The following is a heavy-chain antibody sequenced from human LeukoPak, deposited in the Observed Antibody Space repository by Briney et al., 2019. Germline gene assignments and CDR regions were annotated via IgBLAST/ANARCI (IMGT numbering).Heavy chain of an antibody. J-gene: IGHJ4*02. V-gene: IGHV4-61*02. D-gene: IGHD3-16*01. Sequence: SETLSLTCTVSGGSISSGSYYWSWIRQPAGKGLEWIGRIYTSGSTNYNPSLKSRVTISVDTSKNQFSLKLSSVTAADTAVYYCARDLGAMIPFDYWGQGTLVTVSS. CDR3: ARDLGAMIPFDY. CDR1: GGSISSGSYY. CDR2: IYTSGST.